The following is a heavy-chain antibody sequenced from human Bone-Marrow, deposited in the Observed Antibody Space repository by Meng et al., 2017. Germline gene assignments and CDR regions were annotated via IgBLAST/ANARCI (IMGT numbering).Heavy chain of an antibody. Sequence: ASVKVSCKASGYTFTSYGISWVRQAPGQGLEWMGWISAYNGNTNYAQKLQGRVTMTTDTSTSTAYMELSSLKSEDTAVYYCARSVAAAGIYGMDVWGQGTTVTVSS. CDR3: ARSVAAAGIYGMDV. CDR2: ISAYNGNT. J-gene: IGHJ6*02. V-gene: IGHV1-18*01. CDR1: GYTFTSYG. D-gene: IGHD6-13*01.